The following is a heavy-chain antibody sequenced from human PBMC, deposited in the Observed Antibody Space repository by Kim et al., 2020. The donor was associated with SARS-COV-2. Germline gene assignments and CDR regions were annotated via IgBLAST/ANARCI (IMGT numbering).Heavy chain of an antibody. D-gene: IGHD3-22*01. CDR1: GGSIGSYY. J-gene: IGHJ6*02. V-gene: IGHV4-59*01. CDR3: ARELGDSRGYGLDV. CDR2: IGYSGST. Sequence: SETLSLTCTVSGGSIGSYYWSWIRQPPGEGLEWLGYIGYSGSTNYNPSLKNRVTISVDTSKNQFSLKVSSVTAADTAVYYCARELGDSRGYGLDVWGQGTTVTVSS.